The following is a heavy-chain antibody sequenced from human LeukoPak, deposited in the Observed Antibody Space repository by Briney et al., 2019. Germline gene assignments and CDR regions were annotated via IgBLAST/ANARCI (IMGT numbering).Heavy chain of an antibody. J-gene: IGHJ3*02. D-gene: IGHD1-26*01. CDR3: AREERDSGDAFDI. CDR1: GGSISSSSYY. CDR2: IYYSGST. V-gene: IGHV4-39*01. Sequence: SETLSLTCTVSGGSISSSSYYWGWIRQPPGKGLEWIGSIYYSGSTYYNPSLKSRVTISVDTFKNQFSLKLSSVTAADTAVYYCAREERDSGDAFDIWGQGTMVTVSS.